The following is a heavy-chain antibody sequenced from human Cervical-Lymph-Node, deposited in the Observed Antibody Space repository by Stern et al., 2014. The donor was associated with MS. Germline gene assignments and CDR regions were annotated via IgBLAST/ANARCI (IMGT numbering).Heavy chain of an antibody. D-gene: IGHD5-18*01. J-gene: IGHJ3*01. CDR3: ARPIQRDAFDV. Sequence: VQLVESGGGLVKPGGSLRLSCAASGFDFSAYSINWVRPAPGKGLEWLSSISRTSTYIYYADSVKGRFTISRDNAKNSVYLQMNSLRAEDTAVYYCARPIQRDAFDVWGQGTMVTVSS. CDR2: ISRTSTYI. V-gene: IGHV3-21*01. CDR1: GFDFSAYS.